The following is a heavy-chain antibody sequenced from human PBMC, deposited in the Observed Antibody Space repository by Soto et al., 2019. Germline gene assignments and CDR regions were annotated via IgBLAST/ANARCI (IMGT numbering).Heavy chain of an antibody. D-gene: IGHD3-10*01. V-gene: IGHV5-51*01. J-gene: IGHJ4*02. CDR1: GYRFTIYC. Sequence: GESLKISCQGSGYRFTIYCIAWVLQMPGKGLEWMGIIYPSDSDTRYSPSFQGQVTISADKSISTAYLQWSSLKASDTAMYYCARLFGSATYPDSWGQGTLVTVS. CDR2: IYPSDSDT. CDR3: ARLFGSATYPDS.